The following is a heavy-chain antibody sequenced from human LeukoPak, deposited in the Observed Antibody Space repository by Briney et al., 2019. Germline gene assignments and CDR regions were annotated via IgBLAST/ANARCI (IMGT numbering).Heavy chain of an antibody. CDR2: IYYSGST. D-gene: IGHD6-19*01. CDR3: ARDRAVAGTGDY. J-gene: IGHJ4*02. Sequence: SETLSLTCTVPGGSISSSSYYWGWIRQPPGKGLEWIGSIYYSGSTYYNPSLKSRVTISVDTSKNQFSLKLSSVTAADTAVYYCARDRAVAGTGDYWGQGTLVTVSS. V-gene: IGHV4-39*07. CDR1: GGSISSSSYY.